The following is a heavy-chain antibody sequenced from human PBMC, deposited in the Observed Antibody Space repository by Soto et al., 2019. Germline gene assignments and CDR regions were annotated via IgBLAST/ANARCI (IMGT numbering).Heavy chain of an antibody. CDR3: ARWNGYGDY. CDR2: FTGVIGTT. J-gene: IGHJ4*02. D-gene: IGHD1-1*01. Sequence: EVQLLESGGGLVQPGGSLRLSCAASGFTVSTYGVTWVRQAPGKGLEWVSGFTGVIGTTHYADSVKGRFTITRDNSNNTVYLQMNSRSVEDTAVYYCARWNGYGDYWGRGTLVTVSS. CDR1: GFTVSTYG. V-gene: IGHV3-23*01.